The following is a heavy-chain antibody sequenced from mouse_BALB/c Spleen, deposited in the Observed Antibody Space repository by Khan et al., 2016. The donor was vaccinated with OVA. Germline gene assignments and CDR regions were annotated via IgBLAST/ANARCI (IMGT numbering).Heavy chain of an antibody. J-gene: IGHJ3*01. CDR3: ARGYYMYGSWLAY. Sequence: QIQLVQSGPELKKPGETVKISCKASGYIFTNYGMNWVKQAPGKGLKWMGWINTNTGETTFAEEFKERFAFSLDTSANTAYLQINSLKNEDTATFFCARGYYMYGSWLAYWGQGTLVTVAA. V-gene: IGHV9-3*02. CDR1: GYIFTNYG. CDR2: INTNTGET. D-gene: IGHD2-14*01.